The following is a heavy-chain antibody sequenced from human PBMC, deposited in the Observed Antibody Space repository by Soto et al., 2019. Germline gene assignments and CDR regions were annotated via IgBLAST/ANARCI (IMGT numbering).Heavy chain of an antibody. CDR3: VKDRWNVAGAEGFDS. J-gene: IGHJ4*02. CDR2: ISSTGGTA. Sequence: VQLLDSGGGLLQPGGSLRLSCAASGFTFSSYAMGWVRQAPAKGLEWVSSISSTGGTADYADSVKGRFTISRDNSRNQMNLPMRSLRADDTAIYYFVKDRWNVAGAEGFDSWGQGTLLRVSS. D-gene: IGHD6-13*01. CDR1: GFTFSSYA. V-gene: IGHV3-23*01.